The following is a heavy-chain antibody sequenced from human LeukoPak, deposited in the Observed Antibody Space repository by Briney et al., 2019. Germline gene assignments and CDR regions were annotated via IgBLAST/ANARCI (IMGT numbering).Heavy chain of an antibody. CDR3: ARDLDWFDP. CDR1: GYTFTGYY. CDR2: INPNSGGT. Sequence: ASVKVSGKASGYTFTGYYMHWVRQAPGQGLEWMGWINPNSGGTNDAQKFQGRVTMTRDTSISTAYMELSRLRSDDTAVYYCARDLDWFDPWGQGTLVTVSS. V-gene: IGHV1-2*02. J-gene: IGHJ5*02.